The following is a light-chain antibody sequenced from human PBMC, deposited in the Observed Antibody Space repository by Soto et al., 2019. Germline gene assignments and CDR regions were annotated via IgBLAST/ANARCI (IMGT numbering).Light chain of an antibody. CDR1: TGAVTNGHY. CDR3: LLSYTGPHV. Sequence: QAVVTQEPSLTVSPGGTVTLTCGSSTGAVTNGHYPYWFQQKHGQATRTLIYDTPNRHSWTPARFSGSLLGGKAALTLSGAQPEDEAEYYCLLSYTGPHVFGTGTKVTV. CDR2: DTP. J-gene: IGLJ1*01. V-gene: IGLV7-46*01.